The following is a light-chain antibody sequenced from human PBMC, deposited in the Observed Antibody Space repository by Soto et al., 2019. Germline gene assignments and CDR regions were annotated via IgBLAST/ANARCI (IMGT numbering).Light chain of an antibody. CDR2: LGP. J-gene: IGKJ5*01. V-gene: IGKV2-28*01. CDR1: QSLLYNNTYSY. Sequence: MTQSTLILPVTPGEPASISCRSSQSLLYNNTYSYLDWYLYKPGQPPQLLIYLGPNRATGVPDMFSGSGTGTDFTLKVSGVEAEDVGTYYCMQTLQGVTFGQGTHWR. CDR3: MQTLQGVT.